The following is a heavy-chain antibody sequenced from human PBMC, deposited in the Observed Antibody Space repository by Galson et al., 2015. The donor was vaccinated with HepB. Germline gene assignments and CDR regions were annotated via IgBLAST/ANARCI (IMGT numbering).Heavy chain of an antibody. CDR1: GYSFTSYW. CDR2: IYPGDSDT. Sequence: QSGAEVKKPGESLKISCKGSGYSFTSYWIGWVRQMPGKGLEWMGIIYPGDSDTRYSPSFQGQVTISADKSISTAYLQWSSLKASDTAMYYCARQGTHYYYYYGMDVWGQGTTVTVSS. J-gene: IGHJ6*02. V-gene: IGHV5-51*01. CDR3: ARQGTHYYYYYGMDV.